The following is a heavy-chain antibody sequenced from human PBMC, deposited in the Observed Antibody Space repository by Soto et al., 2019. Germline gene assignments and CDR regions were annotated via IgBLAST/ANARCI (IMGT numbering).Heavy chain of an antibody. Sequence: QVQLQESGPGLVKPSETLSLTCTVSSGSISSGGYYWSWIRQHPGKGLEWIGYIYHSGATYYNPSLKSRITISVDTSKNQFSLRLSSVTVADTAVYYCVRNGYCSGGSCYSSNAFDIWGQGTMVTVST. CDR1: SGSISSGGYY. J-gene: IGHJ3*02. CDR2: IYHSGAT. V-gene: IGHV4-31*03. D-gene: IGHD2-15*01. CDR3: VRNGYCSGGSCYSSNAFDI.